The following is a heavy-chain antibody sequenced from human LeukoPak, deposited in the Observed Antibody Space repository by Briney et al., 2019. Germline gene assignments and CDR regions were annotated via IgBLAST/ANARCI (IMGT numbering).Heavy chain of an antibody. Sequence: PSETLSLTCTVSGGSIDRGDYYWGWVRQPPGKELECIARIHYTGSTYYDPSLKSRATLSEDTNNNQFSLTLYSVTAADSVFYYCARHPIERSLGGVPDWFDPWCQGTLVTVSS. V-gene: IGHV4-39*07. CDR1: GGSIDRGDYY. CDR3: ARHPIERSLGGVPDWFDP. D-gene: IGHD3-3*01. J-gene: IGHJ5*02. CDR2: IHYTGST.